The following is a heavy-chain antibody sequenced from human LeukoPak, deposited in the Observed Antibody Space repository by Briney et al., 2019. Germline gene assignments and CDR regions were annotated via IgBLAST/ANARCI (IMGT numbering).Heavy chain of an antibody. D-gene: IGHD3-10*01. CDR2: IYYSGST. V-gene: IGHV4-59*08. CDR3: ASNYYGSGSLDY. J-gene: IGHJ4*02. Sequence: SETLSLTCTVSGGSISSYYWSWIRQPPGKGLEWIGYIYYSGSTNYNPSLKSRVTISVDTSKNQFSLKLSSVTAADTAAYYCASNYYGSGSLDYWGQGNLVTVSS. CDR1: GGSISSYY.